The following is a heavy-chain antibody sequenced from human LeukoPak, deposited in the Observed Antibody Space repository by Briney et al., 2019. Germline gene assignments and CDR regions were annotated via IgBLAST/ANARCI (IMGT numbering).Heavy chain of an antibody. CDR1: GYTFTSYD. Sequence: GASVKVSCKASGYTFTSYDINWVRQAPGQGLEWMRWINPNSGGTNYAQKFQGRVTMTRDTSISTAYMELSRLRSDDTAVYYCARVKQQLVHDYWGQGTLVTVSS. J-gene: IGHJ4*02. CDR2: INPNSGGT. D-gene: IGHD6-13*01. V-gene: IGHV1-2*02. CDR3: ARVKQQLVHDY.